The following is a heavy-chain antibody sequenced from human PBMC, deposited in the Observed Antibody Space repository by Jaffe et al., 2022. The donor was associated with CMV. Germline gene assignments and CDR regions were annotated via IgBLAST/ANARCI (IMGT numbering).Heavy chain of an antibody. CDR2: ISYDGSNK. D-gene: IGHD5-18*01. CDR1: GFTFSSYG. CDR3: AKDHFGYSYGYDLMGYYYGMDV. V-gene: IGHV3-30*18. Sequence: QVQLVESGGGVVQPGRSLRLSCAASGFTFSSYGMHWVRQAPGKGLEWVAVISYDGSNKYYADSVKGRFTISRDNSKNTLYLQMNSLRAEDTAVYYCAKDHFGYSYGYDLMGYYYGMDVWGQGTTVTVSS. J-gene: IGHJ6*02.